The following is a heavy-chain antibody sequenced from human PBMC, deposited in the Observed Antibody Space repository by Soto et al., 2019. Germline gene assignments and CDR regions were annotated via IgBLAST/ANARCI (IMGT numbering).Heavy chain of an antibody. V-gene: IGHV5-51*01. CDR3: ARKYYYGAGTLDY. CDR2: IYPGDSET. Sequence: GESLKISCKGSGYIVTNYWIGWVRQMPGKGLEWMGIIYPGDSETRYSPSFQGQGTMSADKSISTAYLQWSSLKASDSAMYYCARKYYYGAGTLDYWGQGTLVTVSS. J-gene: IGHJ4*02. CDR1: GYIVTNYW. D-gene: IGHD3-10*01.